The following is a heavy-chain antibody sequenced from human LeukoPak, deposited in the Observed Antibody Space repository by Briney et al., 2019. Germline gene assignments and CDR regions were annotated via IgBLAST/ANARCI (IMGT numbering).Heavy chain of an antibody. CDR2: IKQDGGEK. CDR1: GFTFSSYW. CDR3: ARLRIQIVPTTHDAFDI. V-gene: IGHV3-7*01. D-gene: IGHD5-12*01. Sequence: GGSLRLSCAASGFTFSSYWMTWVRQAPGKGLEWVANIKQDGGEKYSVDSVKGRFTISRDNAKNSLYLLMNSLRAEDTAVYYCARLRIQIVPTTHDAFDIWGQGTIVTVSS. J-gene: IGHJ3*02.